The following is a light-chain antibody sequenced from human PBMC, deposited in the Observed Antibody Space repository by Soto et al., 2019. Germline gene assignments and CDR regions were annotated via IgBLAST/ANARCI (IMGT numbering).Light chain of an antibody. J-gene: IGLJ1*01. CDR1: SSDVGGYNY. Sequence: QSALTQPPSASGSPGQSVTISCTGTSSDVGGYNYVSLYQQYPGKVPKLMVYEVNKRPSGVPDRFSGDKSGNTASLTVSGLQAEDEADYYCTSYAGGNNVFGTGTKVTVL. CDR3: TSYAGGNNV. CDR2: EVN. V-gene: IGLV2-8*01.